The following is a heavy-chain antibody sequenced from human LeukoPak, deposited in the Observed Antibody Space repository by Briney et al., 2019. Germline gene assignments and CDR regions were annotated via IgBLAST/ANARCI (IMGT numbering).Heavy chain of an antibody. CDR2: INHSGST. V-gene: IGHV4-34*01. CDR3: ARVVVVAAGHDY. Sequence: KPSETLSLTCGVYGGSFSGYYRSLIRQPPGKGVEWIGEINHSGSTNYNLSLKSRVTISVDTSKNQFSLKLSSVTAADTAVYYCARVVVVAAGHDYWGQGTLVTVSS. D-gene: IGHD2-15*01. J-gene: IGHJ4*02. CDR1: GGSFSGYY.